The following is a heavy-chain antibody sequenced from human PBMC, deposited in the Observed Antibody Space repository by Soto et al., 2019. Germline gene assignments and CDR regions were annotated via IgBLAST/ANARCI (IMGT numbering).Heavy chain of an antibody. CDR2: IIPIFGTA. D-gene: IGHD3-10*02. Sequence: QVQLVQSGAEVKKPGASVKVSCKASGYTFTSYGISWVRQAPGQGLEWMGGIIPIFGTANYAQKFQGRVTITADESTSTAYMELSSLRSEDTAVYYRARLRAVRDLWADFDYWGQGTLVTVSS. V-gene: IGHV1-69*13. CDR3: ARLRAVRDLWADFDY. J-gene: IGHJ4*02. CDR1: GYTFTSYG.